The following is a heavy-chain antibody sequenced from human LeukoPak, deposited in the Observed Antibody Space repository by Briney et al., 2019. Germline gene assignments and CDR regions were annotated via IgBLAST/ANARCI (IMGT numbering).Heavy chain of an antibody. D-gene: IGHD1-14*01. V-gene: IGHV3-74*01. CDR3: ARSNQADDY. Sequence: PGGSLRLSCAVSGFTFSNYWMQWVRQVPGKGLVWVSRINPGGSSTTYADSVRGRFTISRDNAKNTLYLQMDSLRAEDTGVYYCARSNQADDYWGQGTLVTVSS. CDR1: GFTFSNYW. J-gene: IGHJ4*02. CDR2: INPGGSST.